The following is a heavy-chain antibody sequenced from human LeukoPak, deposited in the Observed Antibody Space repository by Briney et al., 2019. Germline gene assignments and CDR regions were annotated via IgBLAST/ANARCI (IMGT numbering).Heavy chain of an antibody. CDR3: AGDGDTAMAT. CDR2: IYYSGST. J-gene: IGHJ4*02. Sequence: SETLSLTCTVSGGSISSYYWSWIRQPPGKGLEWIGYIYYSGSTNYNPSLKSRVTISVDTSRNQFSLKLSSVTAADTAVYYCAGDGDTAMATWGQGTLVTVSS. CDR1: GGSISSYY. D-gene: IGHD5-18*01. V-gene: IGHV4-59*01.